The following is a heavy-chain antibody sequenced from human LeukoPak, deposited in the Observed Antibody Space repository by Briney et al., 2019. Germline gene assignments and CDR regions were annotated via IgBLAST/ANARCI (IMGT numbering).Heavy chain of an antibody. CDR2: IRYDGSNK. V-gene: IGHV3-33*01. CDR1: GFTFSSFG. CDR3: ARIGSGSYCPDY. D-gene: IGHD3-10*01. Sequence: GRSPRLSCTASGFTFSSFGMHWVRQAPGKGLEWVAVIRYDGSNKYYADSVKGRFTISRDNSKNTLYLQMNSLRADDTAVYYCARIGSGSYCPDYWGQGTLVTASS. J-gene: IGHJ4*02.